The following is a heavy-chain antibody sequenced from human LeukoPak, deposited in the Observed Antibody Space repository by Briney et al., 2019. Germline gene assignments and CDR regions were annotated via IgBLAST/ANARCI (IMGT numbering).Heavy chain of an antibody. Sequence: GESLKISCKGSGYSFTSYWIGWVRQMPGKGLEWLGIIYPGDSDTRYNPSFQGQVTISADKSINTAYLQWSSLKASDTAMYYCARLGGDLPYYDILTGTKNTIFDSWGQGTLVTVSS. J-gene: IGHJ4*02. CDR1: GYSFTSYW. D-gene: IGHD3-9*01. CDR2: IYPGDSDT. V-gene: IGHV5-51*01. CDR3: ARLGGDLPYYDILTGTKNTIFDS.